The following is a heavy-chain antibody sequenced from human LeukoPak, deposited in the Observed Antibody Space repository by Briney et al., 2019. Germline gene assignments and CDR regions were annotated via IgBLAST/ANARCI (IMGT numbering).Heavy chain of an antibody. CDR2: IKQDGSEK. J-gene: IGHJ4*02. V-gene: IGHV3-7*01. CDR1: GFTFSSYW. CDR3: ARAGYSYGSYYFDY. Sequence: PGGSLRLSCAASGFTFSSYWMSWVRQAPGKGLEWVANIKQDGSEKYYVVSVKGRFTISRDNAKNSLYLQMNSLRAEDTAVYYCARAGYSYGSYYFDYWGQGTLVTVSS. D-gene: IGHD5-18*01.